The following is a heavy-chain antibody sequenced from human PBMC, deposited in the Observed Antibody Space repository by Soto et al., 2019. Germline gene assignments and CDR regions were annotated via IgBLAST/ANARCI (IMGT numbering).Heavy chain of an antibody. CDR3: AREEWIQLSYYYGMDV. Sequence: GGSLRLSCAASGFTFSSYEMNWVRQAPGKGLEWVSYISSSGSTIYYADSVKGRFTISRDNAKNSLYLQMNSLRAEDTAVYYCAREEWIQLSYYYGMDVWGQGTTVTVSS. D-gene: IGHD5-18*01. V-gene: IGHV3-48*03. CDR1: GFTFSSYE. J-gene: IGHJ6*02. CDR2: ISSSGSTI.